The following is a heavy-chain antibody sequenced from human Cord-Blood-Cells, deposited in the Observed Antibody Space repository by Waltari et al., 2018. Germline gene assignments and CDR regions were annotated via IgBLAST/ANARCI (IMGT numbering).Heavy chain of an antibody. V-gene: IGHV4-39*01. CDR3: ARHPFNWGLRAFDI. CDR1: GGSISSSSYY. CDR2: IYYRGST. Sequence: QLQLQESGPGLVKPSETLSLTCTVSGGSISSSSYYWGWIRQPPGKGLEWIGSIYYRGSTYHNPSLKSRVTISVDTSKNQFSLKLSSVTAADTAVYYCARHPFNWGLRAFDIWGQGTMVTVSS. J-gene: IGHJ3*02. D-gene: IGHD7-27*01.